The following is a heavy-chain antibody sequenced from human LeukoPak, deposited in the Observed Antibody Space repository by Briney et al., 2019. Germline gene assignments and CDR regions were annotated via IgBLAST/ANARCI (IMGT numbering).Heavy chain of an antibody. Sequence: GESLKISCKGSGYSFTKYWIGWVRQMPGKGLEWMGIIYPGDSDTRYSPSFQGQVTISADKPISTAYLQWSSLKASDTAMYYCARRPKYTSSPGDKWFDPWGQGTLVTVSS. CDR2: IYPGDSDT. D-gene: IGHD6-13*01. CDR3: ARRPKYTSSPGDKWFDP. J-gene: IGHJ5*02. V-gene: IGHV5-51*01. CDR1: GYSFTKYW.